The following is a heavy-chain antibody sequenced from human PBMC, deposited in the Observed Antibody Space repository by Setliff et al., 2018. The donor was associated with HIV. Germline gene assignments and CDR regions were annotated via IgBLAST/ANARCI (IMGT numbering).Heavy chain of an antibody. Sequence: PGGSLRLSCACSGFSFGDYWMTWVRQAPGKGLEWVAVMSGDANSQYYADSVRGRFTISRDNSKNTVYLQMNSLRVEDTAVYFCAKTIAALDYWGQGTLVTVSS. J-gene: IGHJ4*02. CDR1: GFSFGDYW. CDR2: MSGDANSQ. V-gene: IGHV3-30*07. CDR3: AKTIAALDY. D-gene: IGHD6-13*01.